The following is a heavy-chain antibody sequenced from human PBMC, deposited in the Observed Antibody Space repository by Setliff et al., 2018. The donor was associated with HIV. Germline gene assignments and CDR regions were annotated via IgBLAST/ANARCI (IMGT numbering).Heavy chain of an antibody. CDR3: ARVWDYGSGSYGMDV. V-gene: IGHV3-7*01. D-gene: IGHD3-10*01. J-gene: IGHJ6*02. Sequence: QTGGSLRLSCAASGFTFSRYWMSWVRQAPGKGLEWVANINQDGSEKYYVDSVKGRFTISRDNAKNSLYLQMNSLRADDTAVYYCARVWDYGSGSYGMDVWGQGTTVTVSS. CDR1: GFTFSRYW. CDR2: INQDGSEK.